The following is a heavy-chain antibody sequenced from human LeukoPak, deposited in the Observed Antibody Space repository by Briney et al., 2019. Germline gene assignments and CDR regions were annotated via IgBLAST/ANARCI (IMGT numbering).Heavy chain of an antibody. CDR1: GFTFSDYY. J-gene: IGHJ4*02. CDR3: ARAEQWLLTTSFDY. Sequence: GGSLRLSCAASGFTFSDYYMSWIRQAPGKGLEWVSYISSSGSTIYYADSVKGRFTISRDNAKNSLYLQMNSLRAEDTAVYYCARAEQWLLTTSFDYWGQGTLVTVSS. V-gene: IGHV3-11*04. D-gene: IGHD6-19*01. CDR2: ISSSGSTI.